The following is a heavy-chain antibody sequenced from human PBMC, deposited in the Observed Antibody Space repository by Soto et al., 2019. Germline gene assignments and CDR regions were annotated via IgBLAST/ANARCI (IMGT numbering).Heavy chain of an antibody. CDR1: GVSIISYY. Sequence: SETLSLTCTVSGVSIISYYWSWILQPPWKGLEWIGYIYYSGSTNYNPSLKSRVTISVDTSKNQFSLKLSSVTAADTAVYYCARDVYMDDIWTGYYHYFDDWGQGPRVTVPS. J-gene: IGHJ4*02. D-gene: IGHD3-9*01. CDR2: IYYSGST. V-gene: IGHV4-59*01. CDR3: ARDVYMDDIWTGYYHYFDD.